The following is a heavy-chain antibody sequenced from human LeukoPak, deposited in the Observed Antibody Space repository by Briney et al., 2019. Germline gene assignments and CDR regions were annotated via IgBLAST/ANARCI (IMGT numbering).Heavy chain of an antibody. Sequence: SETLSLTCALYGGSFTYYYWSWIRQPPGKGLEWIGYIYYSGSTNYNPSLKSRVTISVDTSKNQFSLKLSSVTAADTAVYYCARAVGIWSGPYYMDVWGKGTTVTVSS. D-gene: IGHD3-3*01. V-gene: IGHV4-59*01. J-gene: IGHJ6*03. CDR3: ARAVGIWSGPYYMDV. CDR1: GGSFTYYY. CDR2: IYYSGST.